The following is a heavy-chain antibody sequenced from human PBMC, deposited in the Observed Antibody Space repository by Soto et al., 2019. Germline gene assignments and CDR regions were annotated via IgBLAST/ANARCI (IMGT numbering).Heavy chain of an antibody. CDR1: GDSVSSNSAA. J-gene: IGHJ6*02. Sequence: PSQTLSLTCAISGDSVSSNSAAWNWIRQSPSRGLEWLGRTYYRSKWYNDYAVSVKSRITINPDTSKNQFSLQLNSVTPEDTAVYYCARDRATIKYSSGWYPFHYYGMDGWGQGTTVTVSS. CDR3: ARDRATIKYSSGWYPFHYYGMDG. CDR2: TYYRSKWYN. D-gene: IGHD6-19*01. V-gene: IGHV6-1*01.